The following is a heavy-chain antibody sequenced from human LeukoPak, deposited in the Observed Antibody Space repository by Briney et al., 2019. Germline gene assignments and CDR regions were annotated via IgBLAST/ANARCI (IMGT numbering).Heavy chain of an antibody. CDR3: VRAYYRGYSDDFDY. Sequence: PGGSLRLSCAASGFTFSDYYMSWLRQAPGKRLQWLSYIGTPDSVYYADSVRGRFTLSRDNAKNSLYLQMNSLRGEDTAVYYCVRAYYRGYSDDFDYWGQGTLVTVSS. CDR1: GFTFSDYY. J-gene: IGHJ4*02. V-gene: IGHV3-11*01. CDR2: IGTPDSV. D-gene: IGHD3-10*01.